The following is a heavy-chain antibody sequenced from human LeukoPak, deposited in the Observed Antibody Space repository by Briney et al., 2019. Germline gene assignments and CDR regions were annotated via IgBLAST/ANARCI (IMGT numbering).Heavy chain of an antibody. CDR3: ATRTTTPVLLWFGELHY. V-gene: IGHV1-24*01. D-gene: IGHD3-10*01. CDR1: GYTLTELS. CDR2: FDPEDGET. Sequence: ASVTVSCKVSGYTLTELSMHWVRQAPGKGLEWMGGFDPEDGETIYAQKFQGRVTMTEDTSTDTAYMELSSLRSEDTAVYYCATRTTTPVLLWFGELHYWGQGTLVTVSS. J-gene: IGHJ4*02.